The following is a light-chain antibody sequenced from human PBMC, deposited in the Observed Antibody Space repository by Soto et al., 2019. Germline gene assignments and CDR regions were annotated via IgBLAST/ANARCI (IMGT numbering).Light chain of an antibody. CDR3: QQYGSSPIT. CDR1: QSVSSIY. Sequence: EIVLTQSPGTLSLSPGERATLSCRASQSVSSIYLAWYQQKPGQAPRLLIYGASSRATGIPDRFSGSGSGTDFTLTISRLEPEDCAVYYCQQYGSSPITFGQVTRLEIK. CDR2: GAS. V-gene: IGKV3-20*01. J-gene: IGKJ5*01.